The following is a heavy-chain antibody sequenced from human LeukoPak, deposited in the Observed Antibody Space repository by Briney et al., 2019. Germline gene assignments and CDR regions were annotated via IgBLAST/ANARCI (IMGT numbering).Heavy chain of an antibody. V-gene: IGHV3-7*01. CDR3: ASGRHDFLH. J-gene: IGHJ4*02. Sequence: GGSLRLSCAASGLTFSSYAMHWVRQAPGKGLEWVANINLDGTEEHYVDSFLKGRFTISRDNAKNSLYLQMNDLRVEDTAVYYCASGRHDFLHWGQGTLVTVSS. D-gene: IGHD3/OR15-3a*01. CDR2: INLDGTEE. CDR1: GLTFSSYA.